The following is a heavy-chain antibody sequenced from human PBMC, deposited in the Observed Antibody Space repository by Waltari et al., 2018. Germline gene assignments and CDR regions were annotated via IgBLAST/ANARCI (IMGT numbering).Heavy chain of an antibody. CDR1: GYSISSGYY. CDR2: IYHSGST. CDR3: ARVRDGYNGYFDY. J-gene: IGHJ4*02. Sequence: QVQLQESGPELVKPSETLSLTCAVSGYSISSGYYWGWIRQPPGKGLEWIGSIYHSGSTYYNPSLKSRVTRSVDTSKNQFSLKLSSVTAADTAVYYCARVRDGYNGYFDYWGQGTLVTVSS. V-gene: IGHV4-38-2*01. D-gene: IGHD5-12*01.